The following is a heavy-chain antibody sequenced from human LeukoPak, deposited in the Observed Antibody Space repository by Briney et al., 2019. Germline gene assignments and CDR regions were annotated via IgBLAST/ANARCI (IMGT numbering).Heavy chain of an antibody. CDR3: ASSRVFGSSGFYFDY. CDR2: IYYSGST. J-gene: IGHJ4*02. D-gene: IGHD3-10*01. CDR1: GGSFSGYY. Sequence: PSETLSLICAVYGGSFSGYYWSWIRQHPGKGLEWIGYIYYSGSTYYNPSLKSRVTISVDTSKNQFSLKLSSVTAADTAVYYCASSRVFGSSGFYFDYWGQGTLVTVSS. V-gene: IGHV4-31*11.